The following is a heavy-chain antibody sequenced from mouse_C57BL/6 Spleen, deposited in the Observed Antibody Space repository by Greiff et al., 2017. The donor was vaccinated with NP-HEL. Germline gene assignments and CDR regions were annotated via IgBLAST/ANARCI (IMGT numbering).Heavy chain of an antibody. D-gene: IGHD4-1*01. CDR1: GYTFTSYW. J-gene: IGHJ1*03. Sequence: QVQLKQPGAELVKPGASVKLSCKASGYTFTSYWMHWVKQRPGQGLEWIGMIHPNSGSTNYNEKFKSKATLTVDKSSSTAYMQLSSLTSEDSAVYYCARDSLGRYFDVWGTGTTVTVSS. V-gene: IGHV1-64*01. CDR2: IHPNSGST. CDR3: ARDSLGRYFDV.